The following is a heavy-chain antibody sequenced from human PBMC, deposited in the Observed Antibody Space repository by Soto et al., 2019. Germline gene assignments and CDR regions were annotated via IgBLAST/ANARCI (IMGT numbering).Heavy chain of an antibody. CDR3: ARGTTIFGVDTRPWFDP. Sequence: QSQTLSLTCPVSGGSISSGGYYWSWIRQHPGKGLEWIGYIYYSGSTYYNPSLKSRVTISVDTSKNQFSLKLSSVTAADTAVYYCARGTTIFGVDTRPWFDPWGQGTLVTVSS. D-gene: IGHD3-3*01. J-gene: IGHJ5*02. V-gene: IGHV4-31*03. CDR1: GGSISSGGYY. CDR2: IYYSGST.